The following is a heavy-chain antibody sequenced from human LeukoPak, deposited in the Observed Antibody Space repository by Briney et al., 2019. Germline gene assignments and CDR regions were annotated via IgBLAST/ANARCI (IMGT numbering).Heavy chain of an antibody. CDR3: ARSQFDRFGELLSDY. Sequence: SETLSLTCAVYGGSFSGYYWSWIRQPPGKGLEWIGEINHSGSTNYNPSLKSRVTISVDTSKNQFSLKLSSVTAADTAVYYCARSQFDRFGELLSDYWGQGTLVTVSS. J-gene: IGHJ4*02. CDR2: INHSGST. CDR1: GGSFSGYY. V-gene: IGHV4-34*01. D-gene: IGHD3-10*01.